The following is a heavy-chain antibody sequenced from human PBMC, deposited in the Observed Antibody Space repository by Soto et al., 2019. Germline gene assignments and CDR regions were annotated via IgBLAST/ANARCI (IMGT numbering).Heavy chain of an antibody. J-gene: IGHJ4*02. Sequence: GGSLRLSCAASGVTFSRYEMNWVRQPPGKGLEWVSYISCSGSTIYYAASVMCRYTISRDNAMNPLYLQMNSLGVEDTAVCYCARVNLGGCGPDFDYWGQGTLVTVSS. V-gene: IGHV3-48*03. D-gene: IGHD6-19*01. CDR1: GVTFSRYE. CDR2: ISCSGSTI. CDR3: ARVNLGGCGPDFDY.